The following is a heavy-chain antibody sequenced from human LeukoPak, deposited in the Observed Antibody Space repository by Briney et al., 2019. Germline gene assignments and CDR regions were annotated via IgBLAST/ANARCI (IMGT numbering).Heavy chain of an antibody. J-gene: IGHJ1*01. V-gene: IGHV3-23*01. CDR3: AKDWNSPVAGTGYFQH. D-gene: IGHD6-19*01. CDR1: GFTFSSYA. Sequence: PGRSLRLSCAASGFTFSSYAMSWVRQAPGKGLEWVSVISGSGDTAFYADSVKGRFTISRDNSKNTLSLQMNSLRAEDTAIYYCAKDWNSPVAGTGYFQHWGQGTLVTVSS. CDR2: ISGSGDTA.